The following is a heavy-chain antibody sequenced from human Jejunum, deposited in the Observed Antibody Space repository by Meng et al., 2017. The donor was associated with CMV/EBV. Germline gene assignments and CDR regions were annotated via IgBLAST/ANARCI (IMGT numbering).Heavy chain of an antibody. CDR1: GFTFRTAG. CDR2: ITSETAGGAI. CDR3: AKGGPLGSYFDY. D-gene: IGHD1-26*01. V-gene: IGHV3-15*01. J-gene: IGHJ4*02. Sequence: ASGFTFRTAGMTGVRHAPGKGLQWPGRITSETAGGAIDYAAPLEGRFTISRDDSKNTLYLQINSLKTEDTAVYYCAKGGPLGSYFDYWGQGALVTVSS.